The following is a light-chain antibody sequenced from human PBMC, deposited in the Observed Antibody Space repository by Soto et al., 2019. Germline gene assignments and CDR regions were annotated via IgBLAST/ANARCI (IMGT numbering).Light chain of an antibody. CDR2: DAS. V-gene: IGKV3-11*01. Sequence: EIVLTQSPATLSLSPGERATLSCRASQSVSRYLAWYQQKPGQAPRLLIYDASQRATGIPARFSGSGSGTDFTLTISSLEPEDFAVYYCQQRSDWPPLTFGGGTKVEIK. CDR3: QQRSDWPPLT. J-gene: IGKJ4*01. CDR1: QSVSRY.